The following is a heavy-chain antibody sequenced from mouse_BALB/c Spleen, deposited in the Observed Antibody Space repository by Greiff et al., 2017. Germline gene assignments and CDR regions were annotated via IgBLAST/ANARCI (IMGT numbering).Heavy chain of an antibody. J-gene: IGHJ4*01. CDR1: GYTFTSYW. V-gene: IGHV1-7*01. CDR3: ARSDYYGSSYYAMDY. Sequence: QVQLQQSGAELAKPGASVKMSCKASGYTFTSYWMHWVKQRPGQGLEWIGYINPSTGYTEYNQKFKDKATLTADKSSSTAYMQLSSLTSEDSAVYYCARSDYYGSSYYAMDYWGQGTSVTVSS. D-gene: IGHD1-1*01. CDR2: INPSTGYT.